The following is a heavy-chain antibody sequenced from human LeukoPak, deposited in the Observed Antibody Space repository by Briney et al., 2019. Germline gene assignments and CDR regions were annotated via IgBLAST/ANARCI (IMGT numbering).Heavy chain of an antibody. Sequence: SETLSLTCTISGGSISSYYWSWIRQTPGKGLEWIAYIYTSGSTIYDPSLKSRVTISGDTSKNQLSLQVSSVTAADTAVYYCARGPHSGNYYFDYWGQGTLVTVSS. V-gene: IGHV4-59*01. CDR2: IYTSGST. D-gene: IGHD1-26*01. CDR3: ARGPHSGNYYFDY. J-gene: IGHJ4*02. CDR1: GGSISSYY.